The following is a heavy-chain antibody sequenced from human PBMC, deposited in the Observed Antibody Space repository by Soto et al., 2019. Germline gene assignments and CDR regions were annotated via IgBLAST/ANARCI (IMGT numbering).Heavy chain of an antibody. J-gene: IGHJ3*02. D-gene: IGHD2-2*01. CDR3: ARQYCSSTSCARDAFDI. CDR2: IDPSDSYT. V-gene: IGHV5-10-1*01. Sequence: PGESLKISCKGSGYSFTSYWISWVRQMPGKGLEWMGRIDPSDSYTNYSPSFQGHVTISADKSISTAYLQWSSLKASDTAMYYCARQYCSSTSCARDAFDIWGQGTMVTV. CDR1: GYSFTSYW.